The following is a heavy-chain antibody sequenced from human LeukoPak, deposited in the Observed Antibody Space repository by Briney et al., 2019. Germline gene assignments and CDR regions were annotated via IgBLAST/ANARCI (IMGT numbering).Heavy chain of an antibody. CDR1: GFTFTNSW. CDR3: AKVGSYDFWSGYMGDAFDI. V-gene: IGHV3-23*01. D-gene: IGHD3-3*01. Sequence: GGSLRLSCAASGFTFTNSWMGWVRQAPGKGLEWVSAITASGDSTYSADSVKGRFTISRDNSRNTLFLEMSSLRAEDTAVYYCAKVGSYDFWSGYMGDAFDIWGQGTMVTVSS. CDR2: ITASGDST. J-gene: IGHJ3*02.